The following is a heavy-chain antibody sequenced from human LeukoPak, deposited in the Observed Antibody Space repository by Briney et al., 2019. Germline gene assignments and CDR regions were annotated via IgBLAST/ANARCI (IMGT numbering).Heavy chain of an antibody. CDR1: GGSFSGYY. Sequence: PSETLSLTCAVYGGSFSGYYWSWIRQPPGKGLEWIGEINHIGGTNYNPSLKSRVTISLDTSKSQFSLKLSSVTAADTAVYYCAPRNGYDYRWFFDLWGRGTLVTVSS. D-gene: IGHD5-12*01. J-gene: IGHJ2*01. CDR2: INHIGGT. V-gene: IGHV4-34*01. CDR3: APRNGYDYRWFFDL.